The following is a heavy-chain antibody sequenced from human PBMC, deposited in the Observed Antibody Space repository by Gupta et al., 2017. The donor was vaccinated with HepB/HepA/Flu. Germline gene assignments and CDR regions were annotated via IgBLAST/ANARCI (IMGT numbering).Heavy chain of an antibody. CDR1: GGSISSGGYY. CDR3: AIRQNPINVGLAWFDP. Sequence: QVQLQESGPGLVTPSQTLSLTCTVSGGSISSGGYYWSWIRQHPGKGLEWIGYIYYSGSTYYNPSLKSRVTISVDTSKNQFSLKLSSVTAADTAVYYCAIRQNPINVGLAWFDPWGQGTLVTVSS. V-gene: IGHV4-31*03. D-gene: IGHD1-1*01. CDR2: IYYSGST. J-gene: IGHJ5*02.